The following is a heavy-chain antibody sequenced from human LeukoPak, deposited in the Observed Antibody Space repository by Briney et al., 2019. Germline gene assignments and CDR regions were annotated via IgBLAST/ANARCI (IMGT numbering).Heavy chain of an antibody. J-gene: IGHJ6*02. V-gene: IGHV3-48*04. D-gene: IGHD2-2*01. CDR2: ISSSSSTI. CDR1: GFTFSSYA. Sequence: GGSLRLSCAASGFTFSSYAMSWVRQAPGKGLEWVSYISSSSSTIYYADSVKGRFTISRDNAKNSLYLQMNSLRAEDTAVYYCARDGHPIVVVPAAIGFSYGMDVWGQGTTVTVSS. CDR3: ARDGHPIVVVPAAIGFSYGMDV.